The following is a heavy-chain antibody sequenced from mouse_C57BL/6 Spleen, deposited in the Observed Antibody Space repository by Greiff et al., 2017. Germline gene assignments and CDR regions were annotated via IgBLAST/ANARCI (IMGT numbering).Heavy chain of an antibody. V-gene: IGHV1-69*01. J-gene: IGHJ4*01. Sequence: VQLQQPGAELVMPGASVKLPCKASGYTFTSYWMHWVKQRPGQGLEWIGEIDPSDSYTNYNQKFKGKSTLTVDQSSSTAYMQLSSLTSEDSAVYYCAREREGRYAIDYWGQGTSVTVSA. CDR3: AREREGRYAIDY. CDR2: IDPSDSYT. CDR1: GYTFTSYW.